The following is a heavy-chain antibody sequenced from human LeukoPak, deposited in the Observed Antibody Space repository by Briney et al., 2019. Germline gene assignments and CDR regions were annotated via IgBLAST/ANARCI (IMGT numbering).Heavy chain of an antibody. V-gene: IGHV3-7*03. CDR2: INQDGSEK. CDR1: GFTFSSHW. J-gene: IGHJ4*02. CDR3: VRDHPAAGLIFDY. D-gene: IGHD6-13*01. Sequence: GGFLRLPCAASGFTFSSHWMSWVRQTPGKGLGWVANINQDGSEKYYVDSVKGRFTISRDNAKNSLYLQVNSLRAEDTAVYYCVRDHPAAGLIFDYWGQGTLVTVSS.